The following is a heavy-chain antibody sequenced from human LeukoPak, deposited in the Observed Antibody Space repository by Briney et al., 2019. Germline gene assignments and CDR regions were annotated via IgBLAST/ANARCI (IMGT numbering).Heavy chain of an antibody. J-gene: IGHJ6*02. Sequence: GGSLRLSCAASGFTFSSYSMNWVRQAPGKGLEWLSSIAGGGGYIYYADSVKGRFTISRDNAKNSLYLQMNSLRAEDTAVYYCAREGWGYYGMDVWGQGTTVTVSS. V-gene: IGHV3-21*01. CDR1: GFTFSSYS. CDR2: IAGGGGYI. CDR3: AREGWGYYGMDV. D-gene: IGHD7-27*01.